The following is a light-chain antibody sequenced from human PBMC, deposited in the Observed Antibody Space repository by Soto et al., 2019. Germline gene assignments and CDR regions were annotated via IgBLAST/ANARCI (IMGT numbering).Light chain of an antibody. CDR1: QAISIY. CDR3: QKYISAPPT. J-gene: IGKJ1*01. V-gene: IGKV1-27*01. Sequence: DIQMTQSPSSLSTSVGDRVTITCRTSQAISIYLAWYQQKPGKVPKLLIYAASTLQSGVPSRFSGSGSGTDFTLTISSLQPEDVATYYCQKYISAPPTFGQGTKVEIK. CDR2: AAS.